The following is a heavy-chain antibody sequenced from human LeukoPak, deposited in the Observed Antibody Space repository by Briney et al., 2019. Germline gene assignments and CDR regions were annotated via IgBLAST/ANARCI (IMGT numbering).Heavy chain of an antibody. CDR2: ISYDGSEK. V-gene: IGHV3-30*03. J-gene: IGHJ4*02. D-gene: IGHD3-22*01. CDR3: AREGSSGYYPY. Sequence: GGSLRLSCTASEFTFSSYWMSWVRQAPGKGLEWVAVISYDGSEKHYADSVKGRFTISRDNSKNTLYLQMNSLRAEDTAVYYCAREGSSGYYPYWGQGILVTVSS. CDR1: EFTFSSYW.